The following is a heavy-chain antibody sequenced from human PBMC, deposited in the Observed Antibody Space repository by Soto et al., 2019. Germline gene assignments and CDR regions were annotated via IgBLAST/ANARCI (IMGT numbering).Heavy chain of an antibody. V-gene: IGHV3-74*01. CDR3: ARDRPGSQHHFGD. CDR2: INTDGSDT. Sequence: PVGSLRLPCAVSGFTISSDWMHWIRQAPGKGLVWVSRINTDGSDTSYADSVKGRFTISRDNAKNTLYLQMNSLRADDTAVYYCARDRPGSQHHFGDWGPGNMVTVSS. CDR1: GFTISSDW. D-gene: IGHD3-10*01. J-gene: IGHJ4*02.